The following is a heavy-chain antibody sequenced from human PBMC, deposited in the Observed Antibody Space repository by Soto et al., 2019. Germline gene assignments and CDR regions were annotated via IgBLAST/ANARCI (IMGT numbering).Heavy chain of an antibody. CDR2: INPNSGGT. D-gene: IGHD4-4*01. CDR1: GYTFTGYY. CDR3: ARQDYINYGRFDYYGMDV. J-gene: IGHJ6*02. Sequence: ASVKVSCKASGYTFTGYYMHWVRQAPGQGLEWMGWINPNSGGTNYAQKFQGRVTMTRETSISTAYMELSRLRSDDTAVYYCARQDYINYGRFDYYGMDVWGLGTTVTVSS. V-gene: IGHV1-2*02.